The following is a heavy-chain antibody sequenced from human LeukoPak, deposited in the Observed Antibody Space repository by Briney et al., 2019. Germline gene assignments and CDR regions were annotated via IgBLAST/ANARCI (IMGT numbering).Heavy chain of an antibody. Sequence: QAGGSLRLSCAASGFTFSSYAMSWVRQAPGEGLEWVSAISGSGGSTYYADSVKGRFTISRDNSKNTLYLQMNSLRAEDTAVYYCAKDGPMVRRGIDYWGQGTLVTVSS. CDR3: AKDGPMVRRGIDY. CDR1: GFTFSSYA. J-gene: IGHJ4*02. CDR2: ISGSGGST. V-gene: IGHV3-23*01. D-gene: IGHD4-23*01.